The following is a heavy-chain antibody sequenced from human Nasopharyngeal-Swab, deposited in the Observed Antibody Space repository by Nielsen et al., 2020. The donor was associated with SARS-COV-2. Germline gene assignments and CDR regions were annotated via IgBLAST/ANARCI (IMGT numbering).Heavy chain of an antibody. J-gene: IGHJ6*03. D-gene: IGHD5-24*01. CDR2: IYYSGST. CDR3: ARDRRDGYNYYYYYYMDV. V-gene: IGHV4-59*01. Sequence: WIRQPPGKGLEWIGYIYYSGSTNYNPSPKSRVTISVDTSKNQFSLKLSSVTAADTAVYYCARDRRDGYNYYYYYYMDVWGKGTTVTVSS.